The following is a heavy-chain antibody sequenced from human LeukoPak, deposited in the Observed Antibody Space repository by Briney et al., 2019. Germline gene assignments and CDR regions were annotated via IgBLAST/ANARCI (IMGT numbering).Heavy chain of an antibody. CDR3: AKSALEWLSYFDY. J-gene: IGHJ4*02. Sequence: GGSLRLSCAASGFTFSSYGMHWVRQAPGKGLEWVAFIRYDGSNKYYADSVKGRFTISRDNSKNTLYLQMNSLRAEDTAVYYCAKSALEWLSYFDYWGQGTLVTVSS. D-gene: IGHD3-3*01. CDR1: GFTFSSYG. CDR2: IRYDGSNK. V-gene: IGHV3-30*02.